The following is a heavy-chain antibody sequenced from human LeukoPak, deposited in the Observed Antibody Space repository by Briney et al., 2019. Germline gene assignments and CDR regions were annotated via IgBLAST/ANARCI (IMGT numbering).Heavy chain of an antibody. D-gene: IGHD2-15*01. CDR3: AILVVVAATHARHNWFDP. CDR2: IISYNGNT. Sequence: ASVKVSCKASGYTFTSYGISWVRQAPGQGLEWIGWIISYNGNTNYAQKLQGRVTMTTDTYTSKAYMELRSLRSDDTAVYYCAILVVVAATHARHNWFDPWGQGTLVTVSS. J-gene: IGHJ5*02. CDR1: GYTFTSYG. V-gene: IGHV1-18*01.